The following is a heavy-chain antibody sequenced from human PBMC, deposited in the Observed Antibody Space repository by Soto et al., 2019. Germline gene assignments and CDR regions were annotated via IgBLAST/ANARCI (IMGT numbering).Heavy chain of an antibody. CDR3: ARDYGPRTPLDY. D-gene: IGHD3-16*01. CDR1: GFTFSSYG. V-gene: IGHV3-33*01. CDR2: IWYDGSNK. Sequence: GGSLRLSCAASGFTFSSYGMHWVRQAPGKGLEWVAVIWYDGSNKYYADSVKGRFTISRDNSKNTLYLQMNSLRAEDTAVYYCARDYGPRTPLDYWGQGTLVTVSS. J-gene: IGHJ4*02.